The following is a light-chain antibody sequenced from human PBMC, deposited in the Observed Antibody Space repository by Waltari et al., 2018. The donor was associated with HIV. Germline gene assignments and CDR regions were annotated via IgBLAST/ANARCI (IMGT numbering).Light chain of an antibody. CDR2: GAS. CDR1: QSVTSTY. J-gene: IGKJ1*01. V-gene: IGKV3-20*01. CDR3: QQYGSLQWT. Sequence: VLTPSPGTLYLSPGERATLPCRASQSVTSTYFAWYQQKPGQAPRLLIYGASSRATGIPDRFSGTGSGTDFTRTISRLEPEDFALYYCQQYGSLQWTFGQGTKVEIK.